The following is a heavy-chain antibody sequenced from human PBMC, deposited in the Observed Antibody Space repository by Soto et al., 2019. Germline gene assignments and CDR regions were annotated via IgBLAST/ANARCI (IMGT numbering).Heavy chain of an antibody. Sequence: EVQLVESGGGLVQPGGSRRLSCAASGFTFSDYDMHWVRQVTGKGLEWVSGIGRTGDTYYTGSVRGRFTNSRENAKNSLYLQMNSLRAEDTAVYYCARDLGYSYGRPLDSWGQGTLVTVSS. CDR1: GFTFSDYD. CDR2: IGRTGDT. D-gene: IGHD5-18*01. V-gene: IGHV3-13*01. J-gene: IGHJ4*02. CDR3: ARDLGYSYGRPLDS.